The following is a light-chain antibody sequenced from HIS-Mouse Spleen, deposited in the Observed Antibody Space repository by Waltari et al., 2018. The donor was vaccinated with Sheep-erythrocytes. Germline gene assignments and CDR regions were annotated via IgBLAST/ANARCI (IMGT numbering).Light chain of an antibody. CDR2: EGS. V-gene: IGLV2-23*01. Sequence: QSALTQPASVSGSPGQSITISCTGTSSHVGNYHLVSWYQQHPGKAPKLMIYEGSKRPSGVSNRFSGSKSGNTASLTISGLQAEDEADYYCCSYAGSSTWVLGGGTKLTVL. CDR3: CSYAGSSTWV. J-gene: IGLJ3*02. CDR1: SSHVGNYHL.